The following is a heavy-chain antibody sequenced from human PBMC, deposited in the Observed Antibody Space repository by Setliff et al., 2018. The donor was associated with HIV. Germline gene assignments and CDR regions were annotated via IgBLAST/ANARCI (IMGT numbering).Heavy chain of an antibody. J-gene: IGHJ3*02. CDR1: GYTFTGYY. V-gene: IGHV1-2*06. CDR2: INPNSGGT. CDR3: ARGTRVGANDAFDI. Sequence: ASVKVSCKASGYTFTGYYMHWVRQAPGQGLEWMGRINPNSGGTNYPQKFQGRVTMTRDTSISTVYMELSRLRSDDAAVYYCARGTRVGANDAFDIWGQGTMVTVSS. D-gene: IGHD1-26*01.